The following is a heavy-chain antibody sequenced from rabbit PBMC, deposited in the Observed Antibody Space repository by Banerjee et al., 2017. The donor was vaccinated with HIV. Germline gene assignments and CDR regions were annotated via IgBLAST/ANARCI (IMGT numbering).Heavy chain of an antibody. D-gene: IGHD7-1*01. V-gene: IGHV1S45*01. CDR2: INTSSGDT. J-gene: IGHJ4*01. Sequence: GSLTLTCTASGFSFNNKYVMCWVRQAPGKGLEWIGCINTSSGDTVYATWAKGRFTISKASWTTVTLQMTSLTAADTASYFCARDPRSYPGGAGYDLWGPGTLVTVS. CDR3: ARDPRSYPGGAGYDL. CDR1: GFSFNNKYV.